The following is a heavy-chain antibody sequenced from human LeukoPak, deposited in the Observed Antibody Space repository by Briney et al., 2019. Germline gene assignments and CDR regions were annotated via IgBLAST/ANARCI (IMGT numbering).Heavy chain of an antibody. CDR2: IYHSGST. D-gene: IGHD1-7*01. J-gene: IGHJ3*02. V-gene: IGHV4-30-2*01. CDR1: GGSMSPYH. Sequence: PSETLSLTCTVSGGSMSPYHWGWIRQPPGKGLEWIGYIYHSGSTYYNPSLKSRVTISVDRSKNQFSLKLSSVTAADTAVYYCATGITGTPFAFDIWGQGTMVTVSS. CDR3: ATGITGTPFAFDI.